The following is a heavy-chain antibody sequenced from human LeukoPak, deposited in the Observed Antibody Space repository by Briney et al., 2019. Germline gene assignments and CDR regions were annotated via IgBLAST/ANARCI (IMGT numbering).Heavy chain of an antibody. CDR1: GGSISSSSYY. Sequence: SETLSLTCTVSGGSISSSSYYWGWIRQPPGKGLEWIGSIYYSGSTYYNPSLKSRVTISVDTSKNQFSLKLSPVTAADTAVYYCARAIVVVPAAMKYFDYWGQGTLVTVSS. CDR3: ARAIVVVPAAMKYFDY. V-gene: IGHV4-39*01. CDR2: IYYSGST. J-gene: IGHJ4*02. D-gene: IGHD2-2*01.